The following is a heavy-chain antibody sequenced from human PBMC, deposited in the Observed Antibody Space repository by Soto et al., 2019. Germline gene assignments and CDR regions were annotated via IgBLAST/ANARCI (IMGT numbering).Heavy chain of an antibody. D-gene: IGHD5-18*01. CDR2: VIPLFDTA. CDR1: GGIFTNNA. V-gene: IGHV1-69*01. J-gene: IGHJ6*02. CDR3: ATGGHNDGYNCYHGTDV. Sequence: QVQVVQSGAEVKKPGSSVKVSCKASGGIFTNNAISWVRQAPGQGLEWVGGVIPLFDTAYYAQIFRGRLRISADGAKTTAYMELSGLTSADTVVYFCATGGHNDGYNCYHGTDVWGQGTIVAVS.